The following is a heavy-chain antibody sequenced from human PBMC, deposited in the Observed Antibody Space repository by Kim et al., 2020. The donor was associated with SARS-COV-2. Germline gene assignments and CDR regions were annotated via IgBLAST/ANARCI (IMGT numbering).Heavy chain of an antibody. CDR2: IIPILGIA. J-gene: IGHJ5*02. Sequence: SVKVSCKASGGTFSSYTISWVRQAPGQGLEWMGRIIPILGIANYAQKFQGRVTITADKSTSTAYMELSSLRSEDTAVYYCARDNINYYDSSGYYINWFDPWGHGTLVTVSS. CDR3: ARDNINYYDSSGYYINWFDP. CDR1: GGTFSSYT. D-gene: IGHD3-22*01. V-gene: IGHV1-69*04.